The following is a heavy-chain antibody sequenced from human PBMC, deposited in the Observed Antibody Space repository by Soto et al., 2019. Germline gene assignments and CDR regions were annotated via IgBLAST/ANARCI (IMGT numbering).Heavy chain of an antibody. CDR3: ARASRNYYDSSGSLYYFDY. D-gene: IGHD3-22*01. Sequence: HPGGSLRLSCAASGFTVSSNYMSWVRQAPGKGLEWVSVIYSGGSTYYADSVKGRFTISRDNSKNTLYLQMNSLRAEDTAVYYCARASRNYYDSSGSLYYFDYWGQGTLVTVSS. V-gene: IGHV3-66*01. CDR1: GFTVSSNY. CDR2: IYSGGST. J-gene: IGHJ4*02.